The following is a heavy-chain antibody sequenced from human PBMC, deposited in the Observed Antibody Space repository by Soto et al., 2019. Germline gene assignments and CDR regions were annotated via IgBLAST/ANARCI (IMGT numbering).Heavy chain of an antibody. D-gene: IGHD3-10*01. Sequence: GGSLRLSCAASGFIFRSYGIHWVRQAPGKGLEWVAVISYDGSNKYYADSVKGRFAISRDNSKNTLFLQMNSLRAEDTAVYYCAKDLYGSGSSYYYGMDVWGKGTRVTVPS. CDR1: GFIFRSYG. J-gene: IGHJ6*04. CDR2: ISYDGSNK. CDR3: AKDLYGSGSSYYYGMDV. V-gene: IGHV3-30*18.